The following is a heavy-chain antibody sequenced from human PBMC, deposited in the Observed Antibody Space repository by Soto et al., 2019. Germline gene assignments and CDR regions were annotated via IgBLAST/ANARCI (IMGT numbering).Heavy chain of an antibody. CDR1: GGTFSSYA. Sequence: QVQLVQSGAEVKKPGSSVKVSCKASGGTFSSYAISWVRQAPGQGLECMGGIIPISGTANYAQKFQGRVTITADESTSTAYMELSSLRSEDTAVYYCARSQGSSTSLEIYYYYDYGMDVWGQGTTVTVSS. CDR3: ARSQGSSTSLEIYYYYDYGMDV. CDR2: IIPISGTA. J-gene: IGHJ6*02. V-gene: IGHV1-69*01. D-gene: IGHD2-2*01.